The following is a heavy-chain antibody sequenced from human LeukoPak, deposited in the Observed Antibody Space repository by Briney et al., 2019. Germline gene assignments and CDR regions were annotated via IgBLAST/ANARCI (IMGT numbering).Heavy chain of an antibody. J-gene: IGHJ5*02. CDR1: GFTFSSYW. CDR3: ARVFCSSTSCPNWFDP. CDR2: INSDGSST. V-gene: IGHV3-74*01. D-gene: IGHD2-2*01. Sequence: PGGSLRLSCAASGFTFSSYWMHWVRQAPGQGLVWVSRINSDGSSTSYADSVKGRFTISRDNAKNTLYLQMNSLRAEDTAVYYCARVFCSSTSCPNWFDPWGQGTLVTVSS.